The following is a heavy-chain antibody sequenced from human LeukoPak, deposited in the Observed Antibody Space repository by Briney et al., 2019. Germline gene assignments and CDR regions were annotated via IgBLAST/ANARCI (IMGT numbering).Heavy chain of an antibody. Sequence: SETLSLTCTVSGGSISSSSYYWGWIRQPPGKGLEYIGSIYYSGSTYYNPSLKSRVTISVDTSKNQFSLKLSSVTAADAAVYYCARAAHSGGFDPWGQGTLVTVSS. J-gene: IGHJ5*02. CDR3: ARAAHSGGFDP. CDR1: GGSISSSSYY. D-gene: IGHD1-1*01. V-gene: IGHV4-39*01. CDR2: IYYSGST.